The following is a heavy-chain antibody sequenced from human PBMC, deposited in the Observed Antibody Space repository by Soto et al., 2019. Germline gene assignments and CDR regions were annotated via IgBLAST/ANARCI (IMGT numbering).Heavy chain of an antibody. CDR2: INTDGTDT. D-gene: IGHD6-13*01. J-gene: IGHJ5*01. CDR3: ARDLIAANWLDY. Sequence: SLRLYCIASGFVFSLEGMHGVRQAPGKGLVWVSRINTDGTDTGYAVSVKSRITINPDTSKNQFSLQLNSVTPEDTAVYYCARDLIAANWLDYWGQGTLVTVSS. V-gene: IGHV3-74*01. CDR1: GFVFSLEG.